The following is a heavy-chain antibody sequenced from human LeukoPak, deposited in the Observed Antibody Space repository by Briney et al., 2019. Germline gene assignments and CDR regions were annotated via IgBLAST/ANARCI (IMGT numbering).Heavy chain of an antibody. CDR3: ARELWHSGAD. CDR1: GGSINSSAYY. CDR2: IFHSGST. Sequence: SETLSLTCTVSGGSINSSAYYWGWIRQPPGKGLEWIASIFHSGSTNYNPSLKSRVTIAVDPSKNQFSLKLSSVTAADTAVYYCARELWHSGADWGQGTLVTVSS. J-gene: IGHJ4*02. V-gene: IGHV4-39*02. D-gene: IGHD5-18*01.